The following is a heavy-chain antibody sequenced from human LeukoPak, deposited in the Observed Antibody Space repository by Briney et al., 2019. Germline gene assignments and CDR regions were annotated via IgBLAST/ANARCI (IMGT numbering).Heavy chain of an antibody. J-gene: IGHJ4*02. Sequence: SSETLSLTCAVSGYSISSGYYWGWIRQPPGKGLEWIGSIYHSGSTYCNPSLKSRVTISVDTSKNQFSLKLSSVTAADTAVYYCARRNRSSSWRYYFDYWGQGTLVTVSS. CDR3: ARRNRSSSWRYYFDY. CDR1: GYSISSGYY. V-gene: IGHV4-38-2*01. CDR2: IYHSGST. D-gene: IGHD6-13*01.